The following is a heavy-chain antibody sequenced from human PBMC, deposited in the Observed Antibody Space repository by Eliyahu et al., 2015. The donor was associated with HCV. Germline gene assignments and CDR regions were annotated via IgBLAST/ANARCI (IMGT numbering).Heavy chain of an antibody. CDR3: ARDLGWFREWRGGWFDP. CDR2: INTNTGNP. Sequence: QVQLVQSGSELKKPGASVKVSCKASGYXFTXXAMXWVRQAPGQGLEWMGWINTNTGNPTYAQGFTGRFVFSLDTSVSTAYLQISSLKAEDTAVYYCARDLGWFREWRGGWFDPWGQGTLVTVSS. D-gene: IGHD3-10*01. V-gene: IGHV7-4-1*02. J-gene: IGHJ5*02. CDR1: GYXFTXXA.